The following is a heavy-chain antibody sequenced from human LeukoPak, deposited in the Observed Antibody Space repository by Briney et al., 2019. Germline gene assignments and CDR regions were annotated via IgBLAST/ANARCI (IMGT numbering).Heavy chain of an antibody. J-gene: IGHJ6*02. CDR3: ARSTGTVTMPYYDGMDV. V-gene: IGHV4-4*07. CDR2: IYTSGST. CDR1: GGSISSYY. Sequence: KPSETLSLTCTVSGGSISSYYWSWIRQPAGKGLEWIGRIYTSGSTNYNPSLKSRVTMSVDTSKSQFSLKLSSVTAADTAVYYCARSTGTVTMPYYDGMDVWGQGTTVSVSS. D-gene: IGHD4-17*01.